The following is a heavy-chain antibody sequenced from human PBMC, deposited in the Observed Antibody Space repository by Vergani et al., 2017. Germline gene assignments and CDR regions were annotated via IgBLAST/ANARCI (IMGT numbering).Heavy chain of an antibody. CDR1: GFTFNSYG. D-gene: IGHD2-15*01. CDR3: AKEGGGYCSGGTCCPEY. CDR2: IRSDESRR. Sequence: VQLVESGGGVVQPGGSLRLSCAASGFTFNSYGMHWVRQAPGKGLEWVASIRSDESRRYYGDSMEGPFTISRDNSKNTLYLQMKSLRPEDTAVYYCAKEGGGYCSGGTCCPEYWGQGTLVIVSS. J-gene: IGHJ4*02. V-gene: IGHV3-30*02.